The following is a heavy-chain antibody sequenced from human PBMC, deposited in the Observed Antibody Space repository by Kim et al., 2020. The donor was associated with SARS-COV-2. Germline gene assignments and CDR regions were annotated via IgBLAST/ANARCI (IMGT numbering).Heavy chain of an antibody. V-gene: IGHV3-21*01. D-gene: IGHD2-15*01. Sequence: GWSLRLSCAASGFTFSSYSMNWVRQAPGKGLEWVSSISSSSSYIYYADSVKGRFTISRDNAKNSLYLQMNSLRAEDTAVYYCAGDSPDTRGYCSGGSCFYDAFDLWGQGTMVTVSS. CDR3: AGDSPDTRGYCSGGSCFYDAFDL. CDR1: GFTFSSYS. CDR2: ISSSSSYI. J-gene: IGHJ3*01.